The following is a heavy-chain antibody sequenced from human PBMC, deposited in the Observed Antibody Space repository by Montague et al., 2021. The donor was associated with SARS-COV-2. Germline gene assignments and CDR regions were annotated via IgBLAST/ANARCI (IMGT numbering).Heavy chain of an antibody. CDR3: ARQKRRITIFGVVIPPVLPWFDP. V-gene: IGHV4-39*01. J-gene: IGHJ5*02. CDR1: GGSISSSSYY. CDR2: IYYSGST. D-gene: IGHD3-3*01. Sequence: SETLSHTCTVSGGSISSSSYYWGWIRQPPGKGLEWIGSIYYSGSTYYNPSLKSRVTISVDTSKNQFSLKLSSVTAADTAVYYCARQKRRITIFGVVIPPVLPWFDPWGQGTLVTVSS.